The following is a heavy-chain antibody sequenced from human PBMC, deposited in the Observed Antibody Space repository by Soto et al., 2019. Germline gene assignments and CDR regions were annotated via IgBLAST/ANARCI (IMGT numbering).Heavy chain of an antibody. CDR3: GTGNYYDSSGDFDAFDI. CDR2: ISYDGSNK. V-gene: IGHV3-30*03. Sequence: GGSLRLSCAASGFTFSSYGMHWVRQAPGKGLEWVAVISYDGSNKYYADSVKGRFTISRDNSKNTLYLQMNSLRAEDTAVYYCGTGNYYDSSGDFDAFDIWGQGTMVTVSS. D-gene: IGHD3-22*01. J-gene: IGHJ3*02. CDR1: GFTFSSYG.